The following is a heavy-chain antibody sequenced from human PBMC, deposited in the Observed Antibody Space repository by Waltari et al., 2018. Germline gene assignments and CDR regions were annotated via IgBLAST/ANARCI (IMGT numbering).Heavy chain of an antibody. CDR2: INQDGSEN. Sequence: EVQLVESGGGLVQPGGSLRLSCAASGFTFSSYCVAWVRQAPGKGLEWVANINQDGSENYYVASVKGRFTISRDNAKKSLYLQMNSLRAEDAAVYYCARGPQSLTAAGPFDSWGQGTLVTVSS. D-gene: IGHD6-13*01. V-gene: IGHV3-7*01. CDR3: ARGPQSLTAAGPFDS. J-gene: IGHJ4*02. CDR1: GFTFSSYC.